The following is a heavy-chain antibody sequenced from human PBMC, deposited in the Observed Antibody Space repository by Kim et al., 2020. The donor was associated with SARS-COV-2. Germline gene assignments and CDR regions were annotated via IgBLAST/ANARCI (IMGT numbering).Heavy chain of an antibody. D-gene: IGHD6-19*01. J-gene: IGHJ4*02. CDR3: AGGSGWLTDD. V-gene: IGHV4-59*01. CDR1: GVSTNIYY. Sequence: SETLSLTCTVSGVSTNIYYYNWIRQSPGKGLEWIGHISSSGTTNSNPSLKSRVTISLDRAKTQFSLNLTYVTAADTAGYYCAGGSGWLTDDWGQGTLVTVSP. CDR2: ISSSGTT.